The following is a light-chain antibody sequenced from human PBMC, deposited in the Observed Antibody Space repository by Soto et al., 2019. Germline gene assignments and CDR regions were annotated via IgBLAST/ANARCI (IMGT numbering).Light chain of an antibody. V-gene: IGLV2-8*01. J-gene: IGLJ1*01. CDR3: SSYAGSNNLGV. CDR2: EVS. CDR1: SSDVGGYNY. Sequence: QSVLTQPPSASGSLGQSVTISCTGTSSDVGGYNYVSWYQQHPGKAPKLMIYEVSKRPSGVPDRFSGSKSGNTASLTVSGLQADDEADYYCSSYAGSNNLGVFGTGTKLTVL.